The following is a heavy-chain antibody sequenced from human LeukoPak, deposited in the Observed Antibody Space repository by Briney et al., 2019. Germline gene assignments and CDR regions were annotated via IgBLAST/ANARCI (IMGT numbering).Heavy chain of an antibody. Sequence: GGSLRLSCAASGFTLSSYGMHWVRQAPGKGLEWGAVISYDGSNKYYAASVKGRFTISRDNSKNTLYLQMNSLRAEDTAVYYCAKDRSGSSQIDYWGQGTLGTVSS. CDR2: ISYDGSNK. V-gene: IGHV3-30*18. CDR1: GFTLSSYG. J-gene: IGHJ4*02. D-gene: IGHD1-26*01. CDR3: AKDRSGSSQIDY.